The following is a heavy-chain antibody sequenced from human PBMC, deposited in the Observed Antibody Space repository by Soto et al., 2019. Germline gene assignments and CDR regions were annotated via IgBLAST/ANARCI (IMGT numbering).Heavy chain of an antibody. CDR2: ISAYNGKT. J-gene: IGHJ4*02. CDR3: ARDPGTRSDY. V-gene: IGHV1-18*01. CDR1: GYTFTSYG. D-gene: IGHD3-10*01. Sequence: QVQLVQSGAEVKKPGASVKVSCKASGYTFTSYGISWVRQAPGQGLEWMGWISAYNGKTNYAPKPQGRVTMTTDTSTSTGYMEVRSLRSDVTAGYYCARDPGTRSDYGGQGTLVTVSS.